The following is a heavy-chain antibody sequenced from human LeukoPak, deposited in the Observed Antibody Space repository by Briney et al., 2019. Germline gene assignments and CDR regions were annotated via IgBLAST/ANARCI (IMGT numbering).Heavy chain of an antibody. Sequence: PSETLSLTCTVSGGSISSYYWSWIRQPPGKGLEWIGYIYYSGSTNYNPSLKSRVTISVDTSKNQFSLKLSSVTAAATVVYYCARGGDGYSYGSFSVWGQGTLVTVSS. D-gene: IGHD5-18*01. V-gene: IGHV4-59*01. CDR3: ARGGDGYSYGSFSV. CDR2: IYYSGST. CDR1: GGSISSYY. J-gene: IGHJ4*02.